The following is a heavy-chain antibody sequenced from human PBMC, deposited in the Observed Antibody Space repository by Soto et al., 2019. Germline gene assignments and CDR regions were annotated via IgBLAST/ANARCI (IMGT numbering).Heavy chain of an antibody. Sequence: GESLKISCQSSGYTFSNFWIGWVRQLPGKGLEWMGIIYPGGHETRYSPSFHGKVTISADRSINPAYLQWNSLEASDTAFYFCARSPRSSPYFDYWGQGALVTVSS. V-gene: IGHV5-51*01. CDR3: ARSPRSSPYFDY. CDR1: GYTFSNFW. J-gene: IGHJ4*02. CDR2: IYPGGHET. D-gene: IGHD6-13*01.